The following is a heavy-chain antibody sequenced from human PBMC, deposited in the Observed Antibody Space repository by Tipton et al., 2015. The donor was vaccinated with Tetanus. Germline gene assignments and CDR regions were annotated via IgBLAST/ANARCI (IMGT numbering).Heavy chain of an antibody. D-gene: IGHD3-16*02. Sequence: RSLRLSCTASGFTFGDYAMSWFRQAPGKGLEWVGFIRSKAYGGTTEYAASVKGRFTISRDDSKSIAYLQMNSLKTEDTAVYYCTREAWYYDYVWGSYRSYYFDYWGQGTLVTVSS. CDR2: IRSKAYGGTT. CDR1: GFTFGDYA. CDR3: TREAWYYDYVWGSYRSYYFDY. V-gene: IGHV3-49*03. J-gene: IGHJ4*02.